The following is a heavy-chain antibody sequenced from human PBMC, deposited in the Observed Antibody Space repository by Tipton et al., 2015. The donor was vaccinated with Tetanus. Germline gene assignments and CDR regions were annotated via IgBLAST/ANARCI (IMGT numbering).Heavy chain of an antibody. V-gene: IGHV1-46*01. CDR2: IDPGGGST. D-gene: IGHD1-26*01. Sequence: QLVQSGAEVKMPGTSVRVSCKASGYTFTNYYLHWVRQAPGQGLEWMGIIDPGGGSTNYAQKFQGRVTMTRDTSTSTVYMELSSLRSEDTAVYYCARELVGGHFDYWGQGTLVTVSS. CDR3: ARELVGGHFDY. CDR1: GYTFTNYY. J-gene: IGHJ4*02.